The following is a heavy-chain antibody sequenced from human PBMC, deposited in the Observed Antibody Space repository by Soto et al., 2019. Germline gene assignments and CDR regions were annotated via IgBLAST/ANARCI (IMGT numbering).Heavy chain of an antibody. CDR1: GVSVRSYT. CDR2: VFSSVSA. V-gene: IGHV4-4*07. CDR3: ARDGMTKGDP. J-gene: IGHJ5*02. Sequence: SETLSLTCIVSGVSVRSYTWSWVRQPANKGLEWIGRVFSSVSATYNPSLKSRVSISMDTPENRISLKLAAVTAADGGVYFCARDGMTKGDPWGPGTLV.